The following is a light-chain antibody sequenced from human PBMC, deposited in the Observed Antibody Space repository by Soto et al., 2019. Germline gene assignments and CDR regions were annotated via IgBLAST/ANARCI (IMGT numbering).Light chain of an antibody. CDR1: SSNIGAGYD. CDR2: GNN. Sequence: QSVLTQPPSVSGAPGQRVTISCTGSSSNIGAGYDVHWYQQLPGTAPKLLIYGNNNRPSGVPDRFSGSKSATSDSLAITGLQAEAEADYYCHSYDSSLSGWVFGGGAKLTVL. V-gene: IGLV1-40*01. J-gene: IGLJ3*02. CDR3: HSYDSSLSGWV.